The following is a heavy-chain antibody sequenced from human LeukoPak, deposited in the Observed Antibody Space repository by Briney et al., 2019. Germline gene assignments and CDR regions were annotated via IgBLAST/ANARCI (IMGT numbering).Heavy chain of an antibody. Sequence: GASVKVSCKATSRISWVRQAPGQGLEWMGWIGTYGGDTSNAQTSQGRITVTTDTSTSTVYMELRNLRSDDTAVYYCARDLWNFYDDSGYNRDFDSWGQGTLVTVSS. D-gene: IGHD3-22*01. J-gene: IGHJ5*01. V-gene: IGHV1-18*01. CDR1: TSR. CDR3: ARDLWNFYDDSGYNRDFDS. CDR2: IGTYGGDT.